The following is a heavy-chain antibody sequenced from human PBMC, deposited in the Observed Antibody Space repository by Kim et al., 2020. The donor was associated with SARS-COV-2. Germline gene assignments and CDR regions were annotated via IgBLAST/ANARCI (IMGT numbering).Heavy chain of an antibody. CDR1: GFTFSAYD. V-gene: IGHV3-48*02. J-gene: IGHJ3*02. CDR3: VRDRMGGAFDM. CDR2: ITKSSTTI. D-gene: IGHD3-16*01. Sequence: GGSLRLFCATSGFTFSAYDMNWVRQAPGKGLEWLSFITKSSTTIYNADSVEGRFTISRDNAKNSLFLQMNILRDEETALYYCVRDRMGGAFDMWGQGIMV.